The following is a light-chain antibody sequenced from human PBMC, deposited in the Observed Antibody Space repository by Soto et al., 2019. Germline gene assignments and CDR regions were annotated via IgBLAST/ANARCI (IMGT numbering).Light chain of an antibody. CDR3: QQYGSLPIT. J-gene: IGKJ5*01. CDR1: QSVSNNY. Sequence: EIVLTQSPGTLSLSPGERATLSCRASQSVSNNYLAWYQQKPGQAPRLLIYGASNRATGIPDRFSGSGSGTDFTLNISRLEPEDFAVYYCQQYGSLPITFGQGTRLEIK. CDR2: GAS. V-gene: IGKV3-20*01.